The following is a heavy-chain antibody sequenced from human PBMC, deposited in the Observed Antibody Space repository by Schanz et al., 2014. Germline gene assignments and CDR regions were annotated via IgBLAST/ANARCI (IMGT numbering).Heavy chain of an antibody. J-gene: IGHJ5*02. CDR1: GYTFSSYG. D-gene: IGHD2-2*01. V-gene: IGHV1-18*01. CDR3: ARDRRRYCSTASCLHDNWFDP. Sequence: QVQLVQSGDEVKKPGASVKVSCKASGYTFSSYGLNWVRQAPGQGLEWMGWISAYTNNTNYAQKVQGRSTMTTDTSTGTAYMELRSLRSDDTAVYYCARDRRRYCSTASCLHDNWFDPWGQGTLVIVSS. CDR2: ISAYTNNT.